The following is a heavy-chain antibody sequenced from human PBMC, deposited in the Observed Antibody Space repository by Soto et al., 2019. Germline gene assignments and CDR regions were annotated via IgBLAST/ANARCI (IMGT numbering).Heavy chain of an antibody. CDR1: GGSFRSGSYY. J-gene: IGHJ4*02. CDR3: ARAPDY. CDR2: MYHNGDT. Sequence: QLQLQESGPGLVKPSETLSLTCIVSGGSFRSGSYYWGWIRQPPGKGLEWIGSMYHNGDTYYNPSLKSRVTISLGTSKSQFSLRLTSMTAADTAVYYCARAPDYWGQGTLVTVSS. V-gene: IGHV4-39*01.